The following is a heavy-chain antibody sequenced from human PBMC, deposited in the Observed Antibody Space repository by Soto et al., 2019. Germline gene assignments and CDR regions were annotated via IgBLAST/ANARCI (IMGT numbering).Heavy chain of an antibody. CDR3: ARGVSAGVGY. CDR1: GSSFTSLD. V-gene: IGHV1-8*01. J-gene: IGHJ4*02. Sequence: ASGKVSFTAAGSSFTSLDSNCGRQNAVQGLEWMGWMQPSTGRTGYAQKFQGRVTMTRDTSINTAYMELTTLTSDDTAFYYCARGVSAGVGYWGKVTLVSVSA. CDR2: MQPSTGRT. D-gene: IGHD1-26*01.